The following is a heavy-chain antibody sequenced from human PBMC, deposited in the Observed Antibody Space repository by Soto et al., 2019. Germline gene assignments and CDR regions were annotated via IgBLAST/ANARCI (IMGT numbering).Heavy chain of an antibody. D-gene: IGHD2-2*01. CDR3: ARGGIVVVPAANYYYYYGMDV. J-gene: IGHJ6*02. CDR1: GGSISSGDYY. CDR2: IYYSGST. Sequence: PSETLSLTCTVSGGSISSGDYYWSWIRQPPGKGLEWIGHIYYSGSTYYNPSLKSRVTISVDTSKNQFSLKLSSVTAADTAVYYCARGGIVVVPAANYYYYYGMDVWGQGTTVTVSS. V-gene: IGHV4-30-4*01.